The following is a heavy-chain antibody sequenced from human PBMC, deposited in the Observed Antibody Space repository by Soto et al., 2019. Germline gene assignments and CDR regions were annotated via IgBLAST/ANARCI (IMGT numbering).Heavy chain of an antibody. CDR1: GFTFSSYA. D-gene: IGHD6-13*01. Sequence: QVQLVESGGGVVQPGRSLRLSCAASGFTFSSYAMHWVRQAPGKGLEWVAVISYDGSNKYYADSVKGRFTISRDNSKNTLYLQMNSLRAEDTAVYYCARDQQQLVIYYYYYYGMDVWGQGTTVTVSS. J-gene: IGHJ6*02. CDR2: ISYDGSNK. CDR3: ARDQQQLVIYYYYYYGMDV. V-gene: IGHV3-30-3*01.